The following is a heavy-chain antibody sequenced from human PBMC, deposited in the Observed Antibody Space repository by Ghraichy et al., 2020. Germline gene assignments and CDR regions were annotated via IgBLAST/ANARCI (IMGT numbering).Heavy chain of an antibody. V-gene: IGHV3-21*01. CDR3: ARGAYNYALDA. J-gene: IGHJ6*02. CDR1: GFAFSTYT. Sequence: GGSLRLSCAASGFAFSTYTMNWVRQAPGKGLEWVSSISPGSAYMFYADSVKGRFTISRDNAENSLYLQMNSLRVEDTAVYYCARGAYNYALDAWGQGTTVTVSS. D-gene: IGHD2-2*02. CDR2: ISPGSAYM.